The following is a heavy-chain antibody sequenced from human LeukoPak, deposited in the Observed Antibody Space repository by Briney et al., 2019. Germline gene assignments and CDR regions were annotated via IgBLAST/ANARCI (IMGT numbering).Heavy chain of an antibody. V-gene: IGHV3-23*01. CDR2: ISGSGGST. CDR1: GFTFSSHA. D-gene: IGHD2-2*01. J-gene: IGHJ4*02. Sequence: RGSLRLSCAASGFTFSSHAMSWVRQAPGKGLEWVSAISGSGGSTYYADSVKGRFTISRDNSKNSLYLQINSLRAEDAAVYYCAKERYPTSTYYSDYWGQGTLVTVSS. CDR3: AKERYPTSTYYSDY.